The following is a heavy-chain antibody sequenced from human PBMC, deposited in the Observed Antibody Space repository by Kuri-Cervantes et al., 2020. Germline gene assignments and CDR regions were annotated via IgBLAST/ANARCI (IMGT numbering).Heavy chain of an antibody. CDR2: ITWDGGST. Sequence: GESLKISCAASGFTFDDYAMHWVRQAPGKGLEWVSLITWDGGSTYYADSVKGRFTISRDNSKNSLYLQMNSLRAEDTALYYCAKAKPTYSSGWIDYWGQGTLVTVSS. CDR1: GFTFDDYA. V-gene: IGHV3-43D*04. J-gene: IGHJ4*02. D-gene: IGHD6-19*01. CDR3: AKAKPTYSSGWIDY.